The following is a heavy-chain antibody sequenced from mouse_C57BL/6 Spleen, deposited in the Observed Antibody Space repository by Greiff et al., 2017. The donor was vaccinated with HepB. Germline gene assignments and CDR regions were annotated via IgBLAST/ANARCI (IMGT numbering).Heavy chain of an antibody. Sequence: VQLKESGGGLVKPGGSLKLSCAASGFTFSDYGMHWVRQAPDKGLEWVAYISSGSSTIYYADTVKGRFTISRDNAKNTLFLQMTSLRSEDTAMYYCAYDYGYYAMDYWGQGTSVTVSS. CDR1: GFTFSDYG. D-gene: IGHD2-4*01. J-gene: IGHJ4*01. CDR3: AYDYGYYAMDY. CDR2: ISSGSSTI. V-gene: IGHV5-17*01.